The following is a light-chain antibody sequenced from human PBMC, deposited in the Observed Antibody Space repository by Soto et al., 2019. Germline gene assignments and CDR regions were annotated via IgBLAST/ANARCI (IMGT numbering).Light chain of an antibody. CDR1: QSIGPN. CDR3: QQYGSSPPLT. CDR2: RAS. J-gene: IGKJ4*01. V-gene: IGKV3-15*01. Sequence: TQSPATLSVSPGEVVTLSCRASQSIGPNLAWYQQRPGQAPRLLIHRASMRATGVPARFIGSGFGTEFTLTISSLQSEDFAVYYCQQYGSSPPLTFGGGTKVDIK.